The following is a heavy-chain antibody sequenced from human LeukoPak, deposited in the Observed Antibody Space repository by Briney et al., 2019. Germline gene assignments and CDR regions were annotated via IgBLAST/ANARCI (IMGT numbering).Heavy chain of an antibody. CDR2: ISSSGSTI. D-gene: IGHD6-19*01. CDR1: GFTFSSYE. Sequence: PGGSLRLSCAASGFTFSSYEMNWVRQAPGKGLEWVSYISSSGSTIYYADSVKGRFTISRDNAKNSLYLQMNSLKTEDTAVYYCTRHSGIAVAGSFDYWGQGTLVTVSS. CDR3: TRHSGIAVAGSFDY. J-gene: IGHJ4*02. V-gene: IGHV3-48*03.